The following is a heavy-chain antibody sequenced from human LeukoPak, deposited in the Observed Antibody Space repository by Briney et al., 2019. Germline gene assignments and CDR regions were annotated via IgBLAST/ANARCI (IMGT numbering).Heavy chain of an antibody. CDR3: AVHYDFWSGSLSGGEYFQH. Sequence: GGSLRLSCAASGFTFSSYAMSWVRQAPGKGLEWVSAISGSGGSTYYADSVKGRFTISRDNSKKTLYLQMNSLRAEDTAVYYCAVHYDFWSGSLSGGEYFQHWGQGTLVTVSS. J-gene: IGHJ1*01. D-gene: IGHD3-3*01. CDR1: GFTFSSYA. V-gene: IGHV3-23*01. CDR2: ISGSGGST.